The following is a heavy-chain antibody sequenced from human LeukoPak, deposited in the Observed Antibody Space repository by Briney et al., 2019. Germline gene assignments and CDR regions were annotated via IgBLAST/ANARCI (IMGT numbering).Heavy chain of an antibody. CDR3: AKDFRDQWLVNAFHI. J-gene: IGHJ3*02. CDR2: INPNTGGT. V-gene: IGHV1-2*02. Sequence: ASVKVSCKASGYTFTGYYMHWVRQVPGQGLEWMGWINPNTGGTNYAQKFQGRVTMTRDTSITTAYMELRSLEYDDTAVYYCAKDFRDQWLVNAFHIWGQGTMVTVSS. D-gene: IGHD6-19*01. CDR1: GYTFTGYY.